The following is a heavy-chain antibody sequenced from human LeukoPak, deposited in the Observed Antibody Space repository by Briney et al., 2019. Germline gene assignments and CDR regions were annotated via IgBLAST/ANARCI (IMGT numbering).Heavy chain of an antibody. V-gene: IGHV3-7*01. J-gene: IGHJ4*02. Sequence: GGSLRLSCAASGFTFSTYWMHWVRQAPGKGLEWVANIKQDGSEKYHVDSVKGRFAISRDNAKNSLYLQMDSLRADDTAIYYCAREFDYWGQGTLVTVSS. CDR2: IKQDGSEK. CDR1: GFTFSTYW. CDR3: AREFDY.